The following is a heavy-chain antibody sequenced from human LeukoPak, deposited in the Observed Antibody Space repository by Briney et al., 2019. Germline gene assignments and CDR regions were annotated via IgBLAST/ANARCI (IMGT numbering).Heavy chain of an antibody. J-gene: IGHJ3*02. D-gene: IGHD3-3*01. V-gene: IGHV4-4*07. CDR2: IHSSGSM. CDR3: ARDPSGEGLTTHGFDI. CDR1: GGSISSYY. Sequence: PSETLSLTCTVSGGSISSYYWTWIRQPAGKGLEWIGRIHSSGSMNHNPSLKSRVTMSVDTSKNQFSLKLTSVTDADTAIYFCARDPSGEGLTTHGFDIWGRGTMVTVSS.